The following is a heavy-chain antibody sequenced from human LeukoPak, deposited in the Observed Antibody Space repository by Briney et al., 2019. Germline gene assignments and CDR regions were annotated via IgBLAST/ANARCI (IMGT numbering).Heavy chain of an antibody. D-gene: IGHD2-15*01. CDR3: ARNSCPSGSCYDNRGYFDY. CDR2: INRSGST. Sequence: SETLSLTCAVYGGSFSGYYWSWIRQPPGKGLEWIGEINRSGSTNYNPSLKSRITISVDTSKNQFSLKLSSVTAADTAVYYCARNSCPSGSCYDNRGYFDYWGQGTLVTVSS. V-gene: IGHV4-34*01. CDR1: GGSFSGYY. J-gene: IGHJ4*02.